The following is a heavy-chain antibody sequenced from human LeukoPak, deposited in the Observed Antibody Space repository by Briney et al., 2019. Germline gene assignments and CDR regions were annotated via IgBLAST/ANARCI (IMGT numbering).Heavy chain of an antibody. Sequence: PGGSLRLSCAASGFTFSSYEMNWVRQAPGKGLEWVSYISSSGSTIYYADSVKGRFTISRDNAKNSLYLQMNSLRAEDTAVYYCARDGVVVKGSSIWFDPWGQGTLVTVSS. J-gene: IGHJ5*02. CDR2: ISSSGSTI. V-gene: IGHV3-48*03. D-gene: IGHD2-15*01. CDR1: GFTFSSYE. CDR3: ARDGVVVKGSSIWFDP.